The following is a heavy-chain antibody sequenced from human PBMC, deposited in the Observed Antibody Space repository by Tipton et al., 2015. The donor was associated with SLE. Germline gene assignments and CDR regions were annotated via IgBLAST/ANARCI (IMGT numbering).Heavy chain of an antibody. J-gene: IGHJ4*02. CDR2: IYYSGST. D-gene: IGHD3-3*01. CDR3: ARSPGRLRSMDY. V-gene: IGHV4-39*07. Sequence: LRLSCTVSGGSISSSSYYLGWIRQPPGKGLEWIGSIYYSGSTYYNPSLKSRVTISVDTSKNQFSLKLNSVTAADTAMYFCARSPGRLRSMDYWGQGTLVTVSS. CDR1: GGSISSSSYY.